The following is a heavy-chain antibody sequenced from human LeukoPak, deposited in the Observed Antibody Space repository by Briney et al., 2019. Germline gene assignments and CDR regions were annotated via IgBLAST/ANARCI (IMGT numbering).Heavy chain of an antibody. J-gene: IGHJ4*02. CDR2: IYYSGSS. D-gene: IGHD4-23*01. V-gene: IGHV4-61*08. CDR3: ARVLRDPYGGNSADLIFDY. CDR1: GGSISGGGYS. Sequence: SETLSLTCAVSGGSISGGGYSWSWIRQPPGRGLEWLGFIYYSGSSNFNPSLKSRVTISVDTSRNQFSLKLSSVTAADTAVYYCARVLRDPYGGNSADLIFDYWGQGTLVTVSS.